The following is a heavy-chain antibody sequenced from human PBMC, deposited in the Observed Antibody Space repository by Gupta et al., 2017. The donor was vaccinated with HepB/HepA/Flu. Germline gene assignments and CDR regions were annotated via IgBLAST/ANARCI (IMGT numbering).Heavy chain of an antibody. D-gene: IGHD2-2*01. CDR1: GGSIRSSSYY. CDR2: IYYSGST. V-gene: IGHV4-39*01. J-gene: IGHJ3*02. CDR3: ASSTPYAFDI. Sequence: QLQLQESGPGLVKPSETLSLTCTVSGGSIRSSSYYWGWIRQPPGKGLEWIGSIYYSGSTYYNPSLKSRVTISVDTSKNQFSLKLSSVTAADTAVYYCASSTPYAFDIWGQGTMVTVSS.